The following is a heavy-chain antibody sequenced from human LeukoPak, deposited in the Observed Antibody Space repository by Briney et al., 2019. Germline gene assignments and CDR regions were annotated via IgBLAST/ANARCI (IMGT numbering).Heavy chain of an antibody. J-gene: IGHJ6*03. CDR1: GYTFTDYY. CDR2: INPNSGGT. CDR3: ARGGDYYYYYMDV. Sequence: ASVKVSCKASGYTFTDYYMHWVRQAPGQGLEWMGWINPNSGGTNYAQKFQGRVTMTRDTSISTAYMELGGLRSDDTAVYYCARGGDYYYYYMDVWAKGTTVTVSS. V-gene: IGHV1-2*02. D-gene: IGHD3-16*01.